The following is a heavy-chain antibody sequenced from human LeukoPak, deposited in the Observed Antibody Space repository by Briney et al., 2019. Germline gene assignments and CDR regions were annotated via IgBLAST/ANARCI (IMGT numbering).Heavy chain of an antibody. CDR2: ISSSGGSI. CDR1: GFTFSNYE. Sequence: GGSLRLSCAASGFTFSNYEMNWVRQAPGKGLEWVSYISSSGGSIYYADSVKGRFTISRDNAQQSLYLQINSLRGEDTAVYYCARVSANYFDHWGQGTLVTVSS. J-gene: IGHJ4*02. V-gene: IGHV3-48*03. CDR3: ARVSANYFDH. D-gene: IGHD2-8*01.